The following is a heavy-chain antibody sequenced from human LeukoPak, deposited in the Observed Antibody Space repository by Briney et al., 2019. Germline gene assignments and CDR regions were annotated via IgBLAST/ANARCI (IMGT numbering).Heavy chain of an antibody. V-gene: IGHV3-15*01. CDR2: IKSKTDGGTT. Sequence: PGGSLRLSCAASGFTFSNAWMSWVRQAPGKGLEWVGRIKSKTDGGTTDYAAPVKGRFTISRDDSKNTLYLQMNSLKTEDTAVYYCTTGRIQLWLQVYWGQGTLVTVSS. CDR1: GFTFSNAW. CDR3: TTGRIQLWLQVY. D-gene: IGHD5-18*01. J-gene: IGHJ4*02.